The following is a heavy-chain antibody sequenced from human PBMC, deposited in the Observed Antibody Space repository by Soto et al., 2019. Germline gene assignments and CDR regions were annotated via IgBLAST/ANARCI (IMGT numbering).Heavy chain of an antibody. V-gene: IGHV3-30*18. CDR2: ISYDGSNK. CDR3: AKEKGKSDYYDSSGYPNDY. Sequence: QVQLVESGGGVVQPGRSLRLSRAASGFTFSSYGMHWVRQAPGKGLEWVAVISYDGSNKYYADSVKGRFTISRDNSKNTLYLQMNSLRAEDTAVYYCAKEKGKSDYYDSSGYPNDYWGQGTLVTVSS. CDR1: GFTFSSYG. D-gene: IGHD3-22*01. J-gene: IGHJ4*02.